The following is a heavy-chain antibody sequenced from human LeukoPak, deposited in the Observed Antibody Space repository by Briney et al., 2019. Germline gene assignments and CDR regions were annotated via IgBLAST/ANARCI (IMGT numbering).Heavy chain of an antibody. CDR2: IHHDGSNK. CDR3: ARGENYYDSSGYSSFDP. D-gene: IGHD3-22*01. J-gene: IGHJ5*02. V-gene: IGHV3-30*02. Sequence: GGSLRLSCAASGFTFSSYGMHWVRQAPGKGLDWVAFIHHDGSNKYYADSVRGRFTISRDNAKNSLYLQMNSLRAEDTAVYYCARGENYYDSSGYSSFDPWGQGTLVTVSS. CDR1: GFTFSSYG.